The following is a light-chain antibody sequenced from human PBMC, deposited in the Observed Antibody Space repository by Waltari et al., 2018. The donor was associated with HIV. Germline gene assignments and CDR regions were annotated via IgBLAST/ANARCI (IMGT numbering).Light chain of an antibody. V-gene: IGLV1-44*01. J-gene: IGLJ3*02. CDR1: SSNIGRNT. Sequence: QSVLTQPPSVSGTPGQRVTISCSGASSNIGRNTVNWFQLLPGTAPKLLIYTDNQRPSGFPDRVSGSKSGTSASLAISGLQSEDEADYFCAAWDDSLNGLWVFGGGTKLTVL. CDR3: AAWDDSLNGLWV. CDR2: TDN.